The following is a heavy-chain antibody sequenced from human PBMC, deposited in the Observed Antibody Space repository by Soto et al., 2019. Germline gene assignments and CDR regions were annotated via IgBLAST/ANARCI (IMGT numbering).Heavy chain of an antibody. Sequence: QVQLVESGGGVVQPGRSLRLSCAASGFTFSSYAMHWVRQAPGKGLEWVAVISYDGSNKYYADSVKGRFTISRDNSKNTLYLQMNSLRAEDTAVYYCARALNYYDSSGYYASDYYYDGMDVWGQGTTVTVSS. D-gene: IGHD3-22*01. V-gene: IGHV3-30-3*01. CDR2: ISYDGSNK. CDR1: GFTFSSYA. J-gene: IGHJ6*02. CDR3: ARALNYYDSSGYYASDYYYDGMDV.